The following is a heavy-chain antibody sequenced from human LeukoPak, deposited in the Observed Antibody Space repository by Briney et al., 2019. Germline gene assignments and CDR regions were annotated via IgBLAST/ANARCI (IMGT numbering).Heavy chain of an antibody. Sequence: GASVKVSCKASGYTFTGYYMHWVRQAPGQGLEWMGWINPNSGGTNYAQKFQGRVTMTRDTSISTAYMELSRLRSDDTAVYYCARLRGYCSGGSCYYFDYWGQGILVTVSS. D-gene: IGHD2-15*01. J-gene: IGHJ4*02. CDR2: INPNSGGT. CDR1: GYTFTGYY. CDR3: ARLRGYCSGGSCYYFDY. V-gene: IGHV1-2*02.